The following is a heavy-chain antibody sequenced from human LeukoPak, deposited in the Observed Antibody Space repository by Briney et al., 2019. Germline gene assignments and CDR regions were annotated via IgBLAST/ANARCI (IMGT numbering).Heavy chain of an antibody. V-gene: IGHV1-69*13. CDR3: AREPCTNGVCYGYFDY. CDR2: IIPIFGTA. CDR1: GYTFTSYD. J-gene: IGHJ4*02. D-gene: IGHD2-8*01. Sequence: SVKVSCKASGYTFTSYDINWVRQATGQGLEWMGGIIPIFGTANYAQKFQGRVTITADESTSTAYMELSSLRSEDTAVYYCAREPCTNGVCYGYFDYWGQGTLVTVSS.